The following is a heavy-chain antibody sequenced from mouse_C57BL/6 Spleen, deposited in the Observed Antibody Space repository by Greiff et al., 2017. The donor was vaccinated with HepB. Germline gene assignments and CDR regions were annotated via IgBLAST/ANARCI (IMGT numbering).Heavy chain of an antibody. D-gene: IGHD1-1*01. Sequence: EVQVVESGPGMVKPSQSLSLTCTVTGYSITSGYDWHWIRHFPGNKLEWMGYISYSGSTNYNPSLKSRISITHDTSKNHFFLKLNSVTTEDTATYYCARDRTVVATPWYFDVWGTGTTVTVSS. CDR2: ISYSGST. V-gene: IGHV3-1*01. CDR3: ARDRTVVATPWYFDV. CDR1: GYSITSGYD. J-gene: IGHJ1*03.